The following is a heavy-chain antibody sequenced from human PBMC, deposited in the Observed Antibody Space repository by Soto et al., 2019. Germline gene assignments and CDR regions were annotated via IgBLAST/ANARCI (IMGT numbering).Heavy chain of an antibody. J-gene: IGHJ5*02. CDR3: ARDLEGYCSSTSCYGGSWFDP. V-gene: IGHV1-18*01. CDR1: GYTFTSYG. Sequence: QVQLVQSGAEVKKPGASVKVSCKASGYTFTSYGISWVRQAPGQGLEWMGWISAYNGNTNYAQKLQGRVTMTPDTSTSTAYMELRSLRSDDTAVYYCARDLEGYCSSTSCYGGSWFDPWGQGTLVTVSS. CDR2: ISAYNGNT. D-gene: IGHD2-2*01.